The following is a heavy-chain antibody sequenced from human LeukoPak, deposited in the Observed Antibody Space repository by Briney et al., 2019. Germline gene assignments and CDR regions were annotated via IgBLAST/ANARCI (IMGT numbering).Heavy chain of an antibody. J-gene: IGHJ4*02. CDR2: VCYNGTT. CDR3: ATSGGSNSPRHY. D-gene: IGHD3-10*01. V-gene: IGHV4-59*01. CDR1: GDSISSYF. Sequence: SETLSHTCSVSGDSISSYFWAWIRQPPGKGLEWIGYVCYNGTTNYNPSLRNRVAISIDTSKNQFSLKLNSATAADTAVYYCATSGGSNSPRHYWGQGTLVTVSS.